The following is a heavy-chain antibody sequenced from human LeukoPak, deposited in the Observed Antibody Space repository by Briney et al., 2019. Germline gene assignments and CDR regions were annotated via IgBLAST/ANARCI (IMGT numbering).Heavy chain of an antibody. Sequence: ASVKVFCKASGGTFSSYAISWVRQAPGQGLEWMGRIIPIFGTANYAQKFQGRVTITTDESTSTAYMELSSLRSEDTAVYYCASGPHYYGACYWGQGTLVTVSS. D-gene: IGHD3-10*01. CDR3: ASGPHYYGACY. CDR1: GGTFSSYA. J-gene: IGHJ4*02. V-gene: IGHV1-69*05. CDR2: IIPIFGTA.